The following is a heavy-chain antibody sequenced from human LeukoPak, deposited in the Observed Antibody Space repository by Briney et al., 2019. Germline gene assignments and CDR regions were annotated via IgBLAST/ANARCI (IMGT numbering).Heavy chain of an antibody. CDR3: ARTSGDYYDSSGYYYPSDY. D-gene: IGHD3-22*01. V-gene: IGHV5-51*01. Sequence: GESLKISCKGSGYSFSSYWIAWARQMPGKGLEWMGIIYPGDSDTRYSPSFQGQVTISADKSISTAYLQWSSLKASDTAMYYCARTSGDYYDSSGYYYPSDYWGQGTLVTVSS. J-gene: IGHJ4*02. CDR1: GYSFSSYW. CDR2: IYPGDSDT.